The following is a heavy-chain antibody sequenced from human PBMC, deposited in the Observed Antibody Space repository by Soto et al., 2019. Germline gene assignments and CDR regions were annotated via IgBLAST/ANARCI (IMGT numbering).Heavy chain of an antibody. J-gene: IGHJ6*02. CDR2: IYSGGST. CDR3: ARDWVYYYDSSGSSDYYGMDV. V-gene: IGHV3-53*01. D-gene: IGHD3-22*01. CDR1: GFTFSTCS. Sequence: QPGGSMRLSCTASGFTFSTCSRSWDRQAPGKRLEWVSVIYSGGSTYYADSVKGRFTISRDNSKNTLYLQMNSLRAEDTAVYYCARDWVYYYDSSGSSDYYGMDVWGQGTTVTVSS.